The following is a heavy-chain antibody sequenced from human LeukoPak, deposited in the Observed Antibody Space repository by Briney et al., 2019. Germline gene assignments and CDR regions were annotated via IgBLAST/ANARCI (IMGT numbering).Heavy chain of an antibody. CDR3: ARMRGSSGWGYYYYYMDV. Sequence: GGSLRLSCAASEFTFSRYAMHWVRQAPGKGLEWVAVISHDGSNKYYADSVKGRFTISRDNSQNTLYVQMNSLRAEDTAVYYCARMRGSSGWGYYYYYMDVWGKGTTVTISS. CDR2: ISHDGSNK. J-gene: IGHJ6*03. V-gene: IGHV3-30*04. CDR1: EFTFSRYA. D-gene: IGHD6-19*01.